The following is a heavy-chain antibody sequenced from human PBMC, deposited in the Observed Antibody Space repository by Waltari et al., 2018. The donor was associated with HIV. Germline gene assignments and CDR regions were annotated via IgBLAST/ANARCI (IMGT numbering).Heavy chain of an antibody. J-gene: IGHJ6*02. CDR2: MNPNSGNT. CDR1: GYTFINFA. V-gene: IGHV1-8*02. Sequence: VYLVQSGPEVKRPGASVKISCQAYGYTFINFAVNWVRQAPGKGPEWLGWMNPNSGNTASPYIFEERVTMTRDVSTATAYMEMSGLTPEDTAIYYCARNSSGKGNRYFYYGLDVWGQGTPVTV. CDR3: ARNSSGKGNRYFYYGLDV. D-gene: IGHD3-22*01.